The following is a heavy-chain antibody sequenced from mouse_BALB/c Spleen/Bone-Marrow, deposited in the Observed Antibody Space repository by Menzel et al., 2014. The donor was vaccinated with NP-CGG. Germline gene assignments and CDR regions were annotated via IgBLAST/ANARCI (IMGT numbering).Heavy chain of an antibody. CDR3: NAEHGNYHYFDY. V-gene: IGHV14-4*02. CDR1: GFNIKDYY. D-gene: IGHD6-1*01. J-gene: IGHJ2*01. CDR2: IDPGNGDT. Sequence: DVQLQESGAELVRSGASVKLSCTASGFNIKDYYMHWVKQRPEQGLEWLGWIDPGNGDTEYAPRFQGKATMTADTSSNTAYLQLSSLTSEDTAVYYCNAEHGNYHYFDYWGQGTTLTVSS.